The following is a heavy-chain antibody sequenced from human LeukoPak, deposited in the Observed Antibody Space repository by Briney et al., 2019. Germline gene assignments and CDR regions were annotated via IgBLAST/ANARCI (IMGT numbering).Heavy chain of an antibody. J-gene: IGHJ4*02. CDR3: AKDVGRVEYSYGLFDY. CDR1: GFTFSSYG. Sequence: PGRSLRLSCAASGFTFSSYGMHWVRQAPGKGLEWVAVIWYDGSNKYYADSVKGRFTISRDNSKNTLYLQMNSLRAEDTAVYYCAKDVGRVEYSYGLFDYWGQGTLVTVSS. D-gene: IGHD5-18*01. CDR2: IWYDGSNK. V-gene: IGHV3-33*06.